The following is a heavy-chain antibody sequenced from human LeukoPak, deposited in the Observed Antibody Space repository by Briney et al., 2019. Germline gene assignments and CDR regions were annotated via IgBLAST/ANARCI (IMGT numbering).Heavy chain of an antibody. J-gene: IGHJ3*02. Sequence: SETLSLTCTVSGGSISSGSYYWSWIRQPAGKGLEWIVRIYTSGSTNYNPSLKSRVTISVDTSKNQFSLKLSSVTAADTAVYYCAIIRVDFGVVIGGDAFDIWGQGTMVTVSS. CDR3: AIIRVDFGVVIGGDAFDI. CDR2: IYTSGST. CDR1: GGSISSGSYY. D-gene: IGHD3-3*01. V-gene: IGHV4-61*02.